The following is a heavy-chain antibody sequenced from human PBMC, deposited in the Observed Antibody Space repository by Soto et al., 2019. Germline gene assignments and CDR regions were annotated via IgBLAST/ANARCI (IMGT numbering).Heavy chain of an antibody. CDR1: GFTFSSYA. D-gene: IGHD1-7*01. CDR3: AREGEGGTIQYPQYGMDV. J-gene: IGHJ6*02. CDR2: ISYDGSNK. V-gene: IGHV3-30-3*01. Sequence: GGSLRLSCAASGFTFSSYAMHWVRQAPGKGLEWVAVISYDGSNKYYADSVKGRFTISRDNSKNTLYLQMNSLRAEDTAVYYCAREGEGGTIQYPQYGMDVWGQGTTVTVSS.